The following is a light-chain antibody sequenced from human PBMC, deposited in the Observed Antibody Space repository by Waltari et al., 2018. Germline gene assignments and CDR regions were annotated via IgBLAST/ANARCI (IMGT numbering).Light chain of an antibody. CDR2: DAN. CDR3: CSYAGSSTLI. CDR1: SSDVGSYSL. Sequence: QSALTQPASVSGSPGQSITISCTGTSSDVGSYSLVYWYLQYPGKVPKLIVDDANQRPAGVSSRVAGSKSGNTASLTISGLQAEDEADYYCCSYAGSSTLIFGGGTKVTVL. V-gene: IGLV2-23*01. J-gene: IGLJ2*01.